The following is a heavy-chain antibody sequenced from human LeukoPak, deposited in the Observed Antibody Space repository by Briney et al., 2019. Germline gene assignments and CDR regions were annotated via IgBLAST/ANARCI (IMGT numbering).Heavy chain of an antibody. D-gene: IGHD6-13*01. Sequence: GGSLRLSCAASGFTFSSYSMNWVRQAPGKGLEWVANIKQDGSEKYYVDSVKGRFTISRDNAKNSLYLQMNSLRAEDTAVYYCASLSSSWYGRFFDYWGQGTLVTVSS. V-gene: IGHV3-7*01. CDR2: IKQDGSEK. J-gene: IGHJ4*02. CDR1: GFTFSSYS. CDR3: ASLSSSWYGRFFDY.